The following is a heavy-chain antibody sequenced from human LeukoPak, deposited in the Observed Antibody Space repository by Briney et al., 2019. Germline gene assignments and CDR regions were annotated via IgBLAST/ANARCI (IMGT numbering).Heavy chain of an antibody. V-gene: IGHV3-48*03. CDR2: IRSSASTV. J-gene: IGHJ6*01. D-gene: IGHD3-10*01. CDR1: GFIFSSYE. CDR3: ARDPTYYYGSGTYSHYYGMDV. Sequence: PGGSLRLSCAASGFIFSSYEMNWVRQAPGKGREWVSYIRSSASTVHYADSVKGRFTVSRDNAKNSLYLQMNSLRAEDTAVYYCARDPTYYYGSGTYSHYYGMDVWGQGTTVTVSS.